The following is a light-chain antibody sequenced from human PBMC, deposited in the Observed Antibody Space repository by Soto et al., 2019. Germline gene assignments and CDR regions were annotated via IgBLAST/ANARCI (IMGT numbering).Light chain of an antibody. CDR1: SSDVGGYNY. V-gene: IGLV2-11*01. J-gene: IGLJ1*01. Sequence: QSALTQPRSVSGSPGQSVTISCTGTSSDVGGYNYVSWYQQHPGKAPKLMIYDVSKRPSGVPDRFSGSTSGNTASLTISGLQDEDEADYYCCSYAGSYTPRVFGTGTKVTVL. CDR2: DVS. CDR3: CSYAGSYTPRV.